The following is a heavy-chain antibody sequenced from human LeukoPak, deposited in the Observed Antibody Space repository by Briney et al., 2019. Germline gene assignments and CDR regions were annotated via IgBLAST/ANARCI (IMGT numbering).Heavy chain of an antibody. CDR3: ARVLITMIVVVIPHGAFDI. D-gene: IGHD3-22*01. V-gene: IGHV4-39*01. Sequence: WIRQPPGKGLEWIGSIYYSGFTYYNPSLKSRVTISVDTSKNQFSLKLSSVTAADTAVYYCARVLITMIVVVIPHGAFDIWGQGTLVTVSS. CDR2: IYYSGFT. J-gene: IGHJ3*02.